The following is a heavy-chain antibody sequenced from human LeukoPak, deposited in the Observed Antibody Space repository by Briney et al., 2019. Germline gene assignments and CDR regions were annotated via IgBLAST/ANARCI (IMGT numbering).Heavy chain of an antibody. CDR3: ARGTADY. Sequence: PGGSLRLSCAASGFTFSSYSMNWVRQAPGRGLEWVSYISSSRSTIYYADSVKGRFTISRDNAKNSLYLQMNSLRAEDTAVYYCARGTADYWGQGTLVTVSS. D-gene: IGHD1-1*01. V-gene: IGHV3-48*04. CDR1: GFTFSSYS. J-gene: IGHJ4*02. CDR2: ISSSRSTI.